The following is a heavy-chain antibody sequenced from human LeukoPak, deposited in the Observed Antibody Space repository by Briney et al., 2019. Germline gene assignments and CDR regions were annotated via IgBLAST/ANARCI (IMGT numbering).Heavy chain of an antibody. CDR3: ARDGYSGYDSAYFDY. D-gene: IGHD5-12*01. CDR2: ISSSSSYI. Sequence: GGSLRLSCAASGFTFGSYSMNWVRQAPGKGLEWVSSISSSSSYIYYADSVKGRFTISRDNAKNSLYLQMNSLRAEDTAVYYCARDGYSGYDSAYFDYWGRGTLVTVSP. CDR1: GFTFGSYS. V-gene: IGHV3-21*01. J-gene: IGHJ4*02.